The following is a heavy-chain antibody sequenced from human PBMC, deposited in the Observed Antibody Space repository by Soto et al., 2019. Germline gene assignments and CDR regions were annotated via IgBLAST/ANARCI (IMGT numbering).Heavy chain of an antibody. Sequence: GGSLRLSCAASGFTFSSYGMHWVRQAPGKGLEWVAVIWYDGSNKYYADSVKGRFTISRDNSKNTLYLQMNSLRAEDTAVYYCAREGHDYGDYYYYMDVWGKGTTVTV. J-gene: IGHJ6*03. CDR3: AREGHDYGDYYYYMDV. CDR2: IWYDGSNK. CDR1: GFTFSSYG. D-gene: IGHD4-17*01. V-gene: IGHV3-33*01.